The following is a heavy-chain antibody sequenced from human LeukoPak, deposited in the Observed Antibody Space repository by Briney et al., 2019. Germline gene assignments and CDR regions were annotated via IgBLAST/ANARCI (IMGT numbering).Heavy chain of an antibody. J-gene: IGHJ6*02. CDR2: IYYSGST. Sequence: SETLSLTCTVSGGSISSYCWSWIRQPPGKGLEWIGYIYYSGSTNYNPTLKSRVTISVDTSKNQFSLKVSSVTAADTAVYYCGRHIDSSSYSYGMDVWGQGTTVTVSS. V-gene: IGHV4-59*08. CDR3: GRHIDSSSYSYGMDV. CDR1: GGSISSYC. D-gene: IGHD6-6*01.